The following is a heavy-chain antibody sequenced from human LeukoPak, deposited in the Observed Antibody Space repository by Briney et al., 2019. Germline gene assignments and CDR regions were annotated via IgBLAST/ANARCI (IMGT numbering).Heavy chain of an antibody. CDR2: IYYSGST. J-gene: IGHJ3*02. D-gene: IGHD6-19*01. CDR1: GGSISSSSYY. CDR3: ARRSSGWYGQDAFDI. Sequence: SETLSLTCTVSGGSISSSSYYWGWIRQPPGKGLEWIGSIYYSGSTYYNPSLKGRVTISVDTSKNQFSLKLSSVTAADTAVYCCARRSSGWYGQDAFDIWGQGTMVTVSS. V-gene: IGHV4-39*01.